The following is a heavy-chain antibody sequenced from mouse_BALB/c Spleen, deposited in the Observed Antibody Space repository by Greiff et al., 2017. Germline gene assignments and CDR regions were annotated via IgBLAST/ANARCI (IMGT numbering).Heavy chain of an antibody. Sequence: VQLQQSGPELVKPGASVKMSCKASGYTFTSYVMHWVKQKPGQGLEWIGYINPYNDGTKYNEKFKGKATLTSDKSSSTAYMELSSLTSEDSAVYYCATGEGYYAMDYWGQGTSVTVSS. CDR2: INPYNDGT. CDR3: ATGEGYYAMDY. CDR1: GYTFTSYV. J-gene: IGHJ4*01. V-gene: IGHV1-14*01.